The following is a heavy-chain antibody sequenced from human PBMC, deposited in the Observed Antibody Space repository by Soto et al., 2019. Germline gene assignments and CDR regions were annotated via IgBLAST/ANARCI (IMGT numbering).Heavy chain of an antibody. D-gene: IGHD3-16*01. V-gene: IGHV1-69*13. J-gene: IGHJ6*02. CDR2: IIPIFGTA. CDR3: ARDNPEGGDV. CDR1: GYTFTSYG. Sequence: SVKVSCKASGYTFTSYGISWVRQAPGQGLEWMGGIIPIFGTANYAQKFQGRVTITADESTSTAYMELSSLRSEDTAVYYCARDNPEGGDVWGQGTPVTFSS.